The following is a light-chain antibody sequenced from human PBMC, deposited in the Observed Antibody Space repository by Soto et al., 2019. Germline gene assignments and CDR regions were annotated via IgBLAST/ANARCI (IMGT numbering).Light chain of an antibody. Sequence: QSVLTQPPSASGSPGQSVTISCTGTSSDVGGYNYVSWHQQHPGKAPKLMIYEVSKRPSGVPDRFSGSKSGNTASLTVSGLHAEDEADYYCSSYAGSNNLYVFGTGTKVTVL. J-gene: IGLJ1*01. CDR1: SSDVGGYNY. CDR2: EVS. CDR3: SSYAGSNNLYV. V-gene: IGLV2-8*01.